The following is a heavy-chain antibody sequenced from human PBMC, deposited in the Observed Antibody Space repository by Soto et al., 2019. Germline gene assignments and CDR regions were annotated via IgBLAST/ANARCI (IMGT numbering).Heavy chain of an antibody. V-gene: IGHV4-31*03. Sequence: QVQLQESGPGLVKPSQTLSLTCTVSGGSMNSGGYCWSWIRQHPGEGLGWIGCISYGGTTSYNPSLMSRVILSVDTSKNQFSLKLTSVTAADRAVYCCSRGILVWGQGTLITVSS. J-gene: IGHJ4*02. CDR1: GGSMNSGGYC. CDR2: ISYGGTT. D-gene: IGHD2-15*01. CDR3: SRGILV.